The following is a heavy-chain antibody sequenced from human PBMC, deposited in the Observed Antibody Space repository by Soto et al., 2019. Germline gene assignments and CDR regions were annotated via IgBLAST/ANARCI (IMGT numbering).Heavy chain of an antibody. CDR3: AGDIVATLNYYYYGMDV. V-gene: IGHV1-69*13. J-gene: IGHJ6*02. CDR2: IIPIFGTA. Sequence: ASVKVSCKASGGTFSSYAISWVRQAPGQGLEWMGGIIPIFGTANYAQKFQGRVTITADESTSTAYMELSSLRSEDTAVYYCAGDIVATLNYYYYGMDVWGQGTTVTVSS. D-gene: IGHD5-12*01. CDR1: GGTFSSYA.